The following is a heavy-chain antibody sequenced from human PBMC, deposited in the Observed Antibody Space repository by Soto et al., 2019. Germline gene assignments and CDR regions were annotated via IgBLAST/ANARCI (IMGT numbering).Heavy chain of an antibody. CDR1: GYSIISGYY. Sequence: SETLSLTCAVSGYSIISGYYWGLIRQPPGKGLEWIGSIYHSGSTYYNPSLKSRVTISVDTSKNQFSLRLSSVTAADTAVYYCARDDGYSYGYVDYWGQGTLVTVSS. J-gene: IGHJ4*02. CDR2: IYHSGST. CDR3: ARDDGYSYGYVDY. V-gene: IGHV4-38-2*02. D-gene: IGHD5-18*01.